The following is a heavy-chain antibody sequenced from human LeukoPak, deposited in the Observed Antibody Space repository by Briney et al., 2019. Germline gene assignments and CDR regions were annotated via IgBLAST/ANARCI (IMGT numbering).Heavy chain of an antibody. D-gene: IGHD3-22*01. J-gene: IGHJ5*02. CDR1: GFTFSSYA. CDR3: AKSEGSSGYSNWFDP. V-gene: IGHV3-23*01. Sequence: GGSLRLSCAASGFTFSSYAMSWVRQAPGKGLEWVSAISGSGGSTYYADSVKGRYTFSRDNSKNTLYLQMNSLRAEDTAVYYCAKSEGSSGYSNWFDPWGQGTLVTVSS. CDR2: ISGSGGST.